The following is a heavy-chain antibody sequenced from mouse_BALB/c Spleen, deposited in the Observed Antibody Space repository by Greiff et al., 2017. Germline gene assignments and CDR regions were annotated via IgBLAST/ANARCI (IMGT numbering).Heavy chain of an antibody. CDR1: GFTFSSFG. CDR2: ISSGSSTI. J-gene: IGHJ3*01. CDR3: ARGRDYDLAY. D-gene: IGHD2-4*01. V-gene: IGHV5-17*02. Sequence: VQLKESGGGLVQPGGSRKLSCAASGFTFSSFGMHWVRQAPEKGLEWVAYISSGSSTIYYADTVKGRFTISRDNPKNTLFLQMTSLRSEDTAMYYCARGRDYDLAYWGQGTLVTVSA.